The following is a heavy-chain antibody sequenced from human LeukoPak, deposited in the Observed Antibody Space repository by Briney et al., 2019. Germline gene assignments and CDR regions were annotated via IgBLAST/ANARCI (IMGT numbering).Heavy chain of an antibody. CDR2: IYSGGST. V-gene: IGHV3-53*01. D-gene: IGHD2-21*02. J-gene: IGHJ3*02. CDR3: AKDLGWVTTTAFDI. Sequence: PGGSLRLSCAASGFTVSSNYMSWVRQAPGKGLEWVSVIYSGGSTYYADSVKGRFTISRDNSKNTLYLQMNSLRAEDTAVYYCAKDLGWVTTTAFDIWGQGTMVTVSS. CDR1: GFTVSSNY.